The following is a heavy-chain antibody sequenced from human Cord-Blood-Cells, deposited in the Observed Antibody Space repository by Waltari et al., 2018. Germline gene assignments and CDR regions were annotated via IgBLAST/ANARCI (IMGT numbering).Heavy chain of an antibody. J-gene: IGHJ4*02. Sequence: QLQLVHSGAAVTKPGSSVSVSCKASGGPFSSYTISWVRQAPGQCLEWMGRIIPILVIANYAQKFQGRVTITADKSTSTAYMELSSLRSEDTAVYYCARGVGYFDYWGQGTLVTVSS. D-gene: IGHD3-3*01. CDR3: ARGVGYFDY. CDR1: GGPFSSYT. CDR2: IIPILVIA. V-gene: IGHV1-69*02.